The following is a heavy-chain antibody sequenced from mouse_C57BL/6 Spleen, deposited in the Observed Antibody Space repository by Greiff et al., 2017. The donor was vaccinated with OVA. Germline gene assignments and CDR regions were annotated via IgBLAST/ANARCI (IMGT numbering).Heavy chain of an antibody. Sequence: QVQLQQPGAELVKPGASVKLSCKASGYTFTSYWMQWVKQRPGQGLEWIGEIDPSDSYTNYNQKFKGKATLTVDTSSSTAYMQLSSLTSEDSAVYYCALYYYGSRTGFAYWGQGTLVTVSA. J-gene: IGHJ3*01. D-gene: IGHD1-1*01. CDR1: GYTFTSYW. CDR3: ALYYYGSRTGFAY. V-gene: IGHV1-50*01. CDR2: IDPSDSYT.